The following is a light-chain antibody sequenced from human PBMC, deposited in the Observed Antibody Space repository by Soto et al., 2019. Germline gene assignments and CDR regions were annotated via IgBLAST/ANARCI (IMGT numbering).Light chain of an antibody. CDR1: QRVRNN. J-gene: IGKJ5*01. CDR2: YAS. CDR3: QQYNDWPPIT. V-gene: IGKV3-15*01. Sequence: EIMMTQSPAILSVSPGESATLSCRASQRVRNNLAWYQHKPGQAPRLLIYYASTRSTGIPARFSGSGSGTEFTLTISSLQSEDFALYYCQQYNDWPPITFGQGTRLEIK.